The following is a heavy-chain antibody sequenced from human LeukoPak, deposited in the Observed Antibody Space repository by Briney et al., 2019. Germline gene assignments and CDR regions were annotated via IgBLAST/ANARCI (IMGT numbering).Heavy chain of an antibody. Sequence: GGSLRLSCAASGFTFSSYWMHWVRQAPGKGLVWVSRISSDGSSTSYADSVKGRFTIFRDNAKNTLYLQMNSLGAEDTAVYYGARALPPSVNTPWKWGQGTQVTVSS. V-gene: IGHV3-74*01. D-gene: IGHD1-1*01. J-gene: IGHJ4*02. CDR1: GFTFSSYW. CDR2: ISSDGSST. CDR3: ARALPPSVNTPWK.